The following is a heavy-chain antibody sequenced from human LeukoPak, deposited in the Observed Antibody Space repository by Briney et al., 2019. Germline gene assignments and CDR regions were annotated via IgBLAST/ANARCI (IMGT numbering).Heavy chain of an antibody. V-gene: IGHV3-23*01. D-gene: IGHD2-15*01. J-gene: IGHJ4*02. CDR2: VSSNGYDT. CDR1: GFTFSTYA. CDR3: ARQVGYCSEGTCYFDL. Sequence: GGSLRLSCVASGFTFSTYAMSWVRQAPGKGLEWIPAVSSNGYDTYSADSVKGRFTISRDNANNMVYLQMSSLRAEDTAVYYCARQVGYCSEGTCYFDLWGQGTLVTVSS.